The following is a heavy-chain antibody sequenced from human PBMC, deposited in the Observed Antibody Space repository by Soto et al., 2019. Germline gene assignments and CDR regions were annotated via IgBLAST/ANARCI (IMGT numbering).Heavy chain of an antibody. D-gene: IGHD3-3*01. J-gene: IGHJ6*02. V-gene: IGHV3-13*05. CDR3: ARAYLGRLQRRVDYYSAMDV. Sequence: EVQLVESGGGSVQPGESLRLSCAAPGFSFRDYDMHWVRQRKGKGLEWVSALGAARDPYYVGSVKGRFSVSRDNAQNSLFLHMKNLRVDDTAVYFCARAYLGRLQRRVDYYSAMDVWGRGTTVTVSS. CDR2: LGAARDP. CDR1: GFSFRDYD.